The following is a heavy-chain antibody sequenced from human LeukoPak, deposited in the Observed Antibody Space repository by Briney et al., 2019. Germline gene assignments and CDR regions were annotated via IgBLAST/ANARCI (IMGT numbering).Heavy chain of an antibody. CDR3: ARHDNDDDFDY. D-gene: IGHD3-16*01. J-gene: IGHJ4*02. CDR1: GYTFTSYY. Sequence: ASVKVPCKASGYTFTSYYMHWVRQAPGQGLEWMGWVNMYTANPAYAQGFTERFVFSLDTSVTTAYLQISNLKTEDTAVYYCARHDNDDDFDYWGQGTLVTVSS. CDR2: VNMYTANP. V-gene: IGHV7-4-1*02.